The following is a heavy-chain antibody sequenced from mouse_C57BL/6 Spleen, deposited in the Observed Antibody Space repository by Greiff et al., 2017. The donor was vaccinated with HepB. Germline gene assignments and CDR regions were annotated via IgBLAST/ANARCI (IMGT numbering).Heavy chain of an antibody. Sequence: QVQLQQPGAELVRPGSSVKLSCKASGYTFTSYWMHWVKQRPIQGLEWIGNIDTSDSETHYNQKFKDKATLTVDKSSSTAYMQLSSLTSEDSADYYSARESPHAMDYCGQGTSVTVSS. CDR1: GYTFTSYW. CDR3: ARESPHAMDY. D-gene: IGHD1-3*01. J-gene: IGHJ4*01. V-gene: IGHV1-52*01. CDR2: IDTSDSET.